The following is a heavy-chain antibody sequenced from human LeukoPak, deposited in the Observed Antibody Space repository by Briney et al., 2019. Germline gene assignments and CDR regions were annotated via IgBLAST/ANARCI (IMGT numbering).Heavy chain of an antibody. V-gene: IGHV3-23*01. J-gene: IGHJ6*03. CDR1: GFTFSSYA. CDR2: ISGSGGST. Sequence: GGSLRLSCAASGFTFSSYAMSWVRQAPGKGLEWVSAISGSGGSTYYADSVKGRLTISRDNSKNTLYLQMNSLRAEDTAVYYCAKVGDDFWSGYPGYYYYMDVWGKGTTVTVSS. CDR3: AKVGDDFWSGYPGYYYYMDV. D-gene: IGHD3-3*01.